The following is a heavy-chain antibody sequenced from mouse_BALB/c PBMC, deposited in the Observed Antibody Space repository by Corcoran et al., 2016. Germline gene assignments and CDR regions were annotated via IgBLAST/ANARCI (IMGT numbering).Heavy chain of an antibody. CDR3: SRRLREWYFDV. D-gene: IGHD1-2*01. CDR1: GYTFTNYG. CDR2: INSYTGEP. Sequence: QIQLVQSGPELKKPGETVKISCKASGYTFTNYGMNWVKQAPGKGLKWMGWINSYTGEPTYADDFKGRFVFSLETSASTAYLQINNLKNEDMATYFCSRRLREWYFDVWGAGTTVTVS. V-gene: IGHV9-1*02. J-gene: IGHJ1*01.